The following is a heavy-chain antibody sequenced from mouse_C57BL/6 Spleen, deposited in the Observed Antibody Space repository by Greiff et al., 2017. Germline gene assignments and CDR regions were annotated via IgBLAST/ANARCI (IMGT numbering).Heavy chain of an antibody. V-gene: IGHV2-2*01. CDR3: ARIGYYYGIGDY. D-gene: IGHD1-1*01. CDR2: IWSGGST. J-gene: IGHJ2*01. Sequence: QVQLQQSGPGLVQPSQSLSITCTVSGFSLTSYGVHWVRQSPGKGLEWLGVIWSGGSTDYNAAFISRLCISKDNSKRQVFFKRNSLQADDTAIYXCARIGYYYGIGDYWGQGTTLTVSS. CDR1: GFSLTSYG.